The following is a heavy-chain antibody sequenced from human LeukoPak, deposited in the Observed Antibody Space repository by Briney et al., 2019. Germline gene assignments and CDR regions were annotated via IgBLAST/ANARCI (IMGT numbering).Heavy chain of an antibody. D-gene: IGHD3-10*01. Sequence: GGSLRLSCAASGFTFSVYGMNWVRQAPGKGLEWVSAISGSGGSTYYADSVKGRFTISRDNSKNTLYLQMHSLRAEDTAVYYCAGRGSGSYFDYWGQGTLVTVSS. V-gene: IGHV3-23*01. CDR1: GFTFSVYG. CDR3: AGRGSGSYFDY. CDR2: ISGSGGST. J-gene: IGHJ4*02.